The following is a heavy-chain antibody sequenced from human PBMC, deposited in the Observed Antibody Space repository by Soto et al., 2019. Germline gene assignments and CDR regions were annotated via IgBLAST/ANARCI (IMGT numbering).Heavy chain of an antibody. CDR2: IYPGDSDT. CDR1: GYSFTSYW. V-gene: IGHV5-51*01. J-gene: IGHJ3*02. D-gene: IGHD2-15*01. CDR3: ARPTVVVAATVTERQNDAFDI. Sequence: GESLKISCKGSGYSFTSYWIGWVRQMPGKGLEWMGIIYPGDSDTRYSPSFQGQVTISADKSISTAYLQWSSLKASDTAMYYCARPTVVVAATVTERQNDAFDIWGQGTMVTVSS.